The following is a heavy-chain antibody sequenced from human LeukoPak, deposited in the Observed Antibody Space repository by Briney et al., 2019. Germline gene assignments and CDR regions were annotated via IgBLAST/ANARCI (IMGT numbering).Heavy chain of an antibody. CDR2: IYYSGST. CDR3: ARGSSGSYGHYYYYMDV. D-gene: IGHD1-26*01. Sequence: SETLSLTCAVYGGSFSGYYWSWIRQPPGKGLEWIGYIYYSGSTNYNPSLKSRVTISVDTSKNQFSLKLSSVTAADTAVYYCARGSSGSYGHYYYYMDVWGKGTTVAVSS. V-gene: IGHV4-59*01. J-gene: IGHJ6*03. CDR1: GGSFSGYY.